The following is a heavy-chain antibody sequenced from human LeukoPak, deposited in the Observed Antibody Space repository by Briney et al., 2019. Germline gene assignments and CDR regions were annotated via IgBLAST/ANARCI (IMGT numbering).Heavy chain of an antibody. Sequence: GGSLRLSCAASGFTFSSYWMRWVRQAPGKGLEWVANIKQDGSEKNYVDSVKGRFTISRDNAKNSLYLQMNSLRAEDTAVYYCAGEKYYYDSSVHYWGQGTLVTVSS. J-gene: IGHJ4*02. CDR3: AGEKYYYDSSVHY. CDR2: IKQDGSEK. CDR1: GFTFSSYW. D-gene: IGHD3-22*01. V-gene: IGHV3-7*03.